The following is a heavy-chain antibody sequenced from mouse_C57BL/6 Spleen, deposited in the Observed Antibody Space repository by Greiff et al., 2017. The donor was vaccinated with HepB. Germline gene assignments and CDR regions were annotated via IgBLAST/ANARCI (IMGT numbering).Heavy chain of an antibody. Sequence: VKLMESGPGLVAPSQSLSITCTVSGFSLTSYGVHWVRQPPGKGLEWLVVIWSDGSTTYNSALKSRLSISKDNSKSQVFLKMNSLQTDDTAMYYCARQHYGSSYWYFDVWGTGTTVTVSS. J-gene: IGHJ1*03. CDR3: ARQHYGSSYWYFDV. V-gene: IGHV2-6-1*01. CDR1: GFSLTSYG. CDR2: IWSDGST. D-gene: IGHD1-1*01.